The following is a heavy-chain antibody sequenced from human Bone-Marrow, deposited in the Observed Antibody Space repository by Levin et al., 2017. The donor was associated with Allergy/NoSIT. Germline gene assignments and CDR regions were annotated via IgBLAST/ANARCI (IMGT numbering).Heavy chain of an antibody. Sequence: GESLKISCAASGFTFSSYSMNWVRQAPGKGLEWVSSISSSSSYIYYADSVKGRFTISRDNAKNSLYLQMNSLRAEDTAVYYCARDEWGGYDCSSTSCYTYRLRYYYYGMDVWGQGTTVTVSS. D-gene: IGHD2-2*02. J-gene: IGHJ6*02. CDR2: ISSSSSYI. CDR1: GFTFSSYS. CDR3: ARDEWGGYDCSSTSCYTYRLRYYYYGMDV. V-gene: IGHV3-21*01.